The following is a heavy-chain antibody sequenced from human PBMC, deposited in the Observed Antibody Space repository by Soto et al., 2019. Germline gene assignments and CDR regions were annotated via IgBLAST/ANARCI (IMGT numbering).Heavy chain of an antibody. D-gene: IGHD6-13*01. CDR3: AKDLVYSSSWYGNFDY. J-gene: IGHJ4*02. CDR1: GFTFSSYA. V-gene: IGHV3-23*01. Sequence: GGSLRLSCAASGFTFSSYAMSWVRQAPGKGLEWVSAISGSGGSTYYADSVKGRFTISRDNSKNTLYLQMNSLRAEDTAVYYCAKDLVYSSSWYGNFDYWGQGTLVTVSS. CDR2: ISGSGGST.